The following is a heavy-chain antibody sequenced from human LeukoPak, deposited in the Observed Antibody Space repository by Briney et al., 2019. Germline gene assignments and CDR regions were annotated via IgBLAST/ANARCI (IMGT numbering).Heavy chain of an antibody. CDR3: AHIPSSSDY. V-gene: IGHV3-30*03. CDR1: GFTFSSYG. CDR2: ISYDGSNK. Sequence: GGSLRLSCAASGFTFSSYGMHWVRQAPGKGLEWVAVISYDGSNKYYADSVKGRFTISRDNSKNTLYLQMNSLRAGDTAVYYCAHIPSSSDYWGQGTLVTVSS. J-gene: IGHJ4*02. D-gene: IGHD6-6*01.